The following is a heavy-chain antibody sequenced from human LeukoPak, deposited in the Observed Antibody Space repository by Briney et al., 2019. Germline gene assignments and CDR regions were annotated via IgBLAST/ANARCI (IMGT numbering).Heavy chain of an antibody. Sequence: GGSLRLSCAASGFTFSSYAMSWVRQAPGKGLEWVSSISTSSSYIYYADSVKGRFTISRDNAKNSLYLQMNSLRVEDTAVYYCARGLGYQLPYNWFDPWGQGTLVTVSS. CDR1: GFTFSSYA. CDR3: ARGLGYQLPYNWFDP. D-gene: IGHD2-2*01. CDR2: ISTSSSYI. V-gene: IGHV3-21*01. J-gene: IGHJ5*02.